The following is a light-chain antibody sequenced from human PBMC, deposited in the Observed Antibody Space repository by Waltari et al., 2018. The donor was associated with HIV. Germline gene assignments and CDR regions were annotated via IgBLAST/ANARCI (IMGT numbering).Light chain of an antibody. CDR1: SSDVGSYNL. CDR3: CSYAGSSTSYV. Sequence: QSALPQPASVSGSPGQSITISCTGTSSDVGSYNLVSWYQQHPGKAPNLMIYEVSKRPSGVSNRFSGSKSGNTASLTITWLQAEDEADYYCCSYAGSSTSYVFGTGTKVTVL. CDR2: EVS. V-gene: IGLV2-23*02. J-gene: IGLJ1*01.